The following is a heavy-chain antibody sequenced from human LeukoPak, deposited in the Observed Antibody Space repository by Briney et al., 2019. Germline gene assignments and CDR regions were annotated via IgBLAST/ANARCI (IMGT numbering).Heavy chain of an antibody. CDR2: INPSGGST. CDR3: ARDFRGELPAPLYYMDV. Sequence: ASVKVSCKASGYTFTSYYMHWVRQAPGQGLEWMGIINPSGGSTSYAQKFQGRVTMTRDTSTSTVYMELSSLRSEDTAVYYCARDFRGELPAPLYYMDVWGKGTTVTVSS. J-gene: IGHJ6*03. D-gene: IGHD1-26*01. CDR1: GYTFTSYY. V-gene: IGHV1-46*01.